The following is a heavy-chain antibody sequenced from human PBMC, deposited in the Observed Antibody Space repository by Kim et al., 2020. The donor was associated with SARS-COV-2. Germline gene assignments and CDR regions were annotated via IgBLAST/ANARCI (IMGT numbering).Heavy chain of an antibody. Sequence: TYAQGFTGRFVFSLDPSVSTAYLQISSLKAEDTAVYYCARGRGVKVWFDPWGQGTLVTVSS. CDR3: ARGRGVKVWFDP. J-gene: IGHJ5*02. V-gene: IGHV7-4-1*02. D-gene: IGHD3-16*01.